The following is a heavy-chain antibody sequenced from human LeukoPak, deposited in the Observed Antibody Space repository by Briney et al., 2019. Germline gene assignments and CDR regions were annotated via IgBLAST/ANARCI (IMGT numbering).Heavy chain of an antibody. CDR2: IYNDGSDT. CDR1: GFTFSSYW. J-gene: IGHJ4*02. CDR3: ARGLRGPDY. V-gene: IGHV3-74*01. Sequence: GGSLRLSCAASGFTFSSYWMHWVRHAPGKGLEWVSRIYNDGSDTTYADSVKGRFTVSRDNAKNTLQVEMNSLRADDTAVYYCARGLRGPDYWGQGTLVTVSS. D-gene: IGHD3-10*01.